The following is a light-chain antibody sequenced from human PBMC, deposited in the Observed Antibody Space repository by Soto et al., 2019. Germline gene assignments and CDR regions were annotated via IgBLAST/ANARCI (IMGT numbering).Light chain of an antibody. CDR3: QQYENRPLT. J-gene: IGKJ4*01. Sequence: DIQLTQSPPSLSASVGDAVTITCQASQDITNYLNWCQQKSGKSPKLLIFDAANLERGVPSRFSGSGSGTHFTFTISSLQPEDVATYYCQQYENRPLTFGGGTKVE. V-gene: IGKV1-33*01. CDR2: DAA. CDR1: QDITNY.